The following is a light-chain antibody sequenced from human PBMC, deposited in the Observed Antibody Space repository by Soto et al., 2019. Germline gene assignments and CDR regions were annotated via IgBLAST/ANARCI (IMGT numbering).Light chain of an antibody. CDR2: DAS. J-gene: IGKJ1*01. V-gene: IGKV3-11*01. CDR3: QQRRKWPWT. Sequence: ELVLTPSRATLSLSPGERATLFCRASQIFSSYLTWYQQKPCQAPRLFIDDASNRATGSPARLSGSGSATDFTRTISSLEPEDCAAYYLQQRRKWPWTFGQGTKVDIK. CDR1: QIFSSY.